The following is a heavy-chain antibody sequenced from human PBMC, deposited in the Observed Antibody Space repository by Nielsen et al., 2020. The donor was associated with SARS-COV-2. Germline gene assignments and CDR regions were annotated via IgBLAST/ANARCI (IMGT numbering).Heavy chain of an antibody. CDR1: GYSFTSYW. V-gene: IGHV5-51*01. D-gene: IGHD3-3*01. CDR2: IYPGDSDT. Sequence: KVSCQGSGYSFTSYWIGWVRQMPGKGLEWMGIIYPGDSDTRYSPSFQGQVTISADQSISTAYLQWSSLKASDTAMYYCASMSGWSGYYPIDYWGQGTLVTVSS. CDR3: ASMSGWSGYYPIDY. J-gene: IGHJ4*02.